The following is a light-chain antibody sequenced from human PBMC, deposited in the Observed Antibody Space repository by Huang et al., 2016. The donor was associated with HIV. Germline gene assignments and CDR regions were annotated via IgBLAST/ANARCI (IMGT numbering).Light chain of an antibody. CDR3: QQRTNWPWT. Sequence: EIVLTQSPDTLSLSPGDTATLSYRASQSVRTFLAWYQQKLGQPPRLLIYYTSTLVTGIPPRFSGSGSGTDFTLTISSLEPEDFAVYYCQQRTNWPWTFGQGTKVEIK. CDR2: YTS. V-gene: IGKV3-11*01. J-gene: IGKJ1*01. CDR1: QSVRTF.